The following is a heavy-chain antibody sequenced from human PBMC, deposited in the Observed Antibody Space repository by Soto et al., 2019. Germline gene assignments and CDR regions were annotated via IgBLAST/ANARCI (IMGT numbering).Heavy chain of an antibody. D-gene: IGHD2-15*01. J-gene: IGHJ4*02. CDR3: AKSPLYCSGGSCYTPNFDY. CDR1: GFTFSSYA. CDR2: ISGSGGST. V-gene: IGHV3-23*01. Sequence: GGSLRLSCAASGFTFSSYAMSWVRQAPGKGLEWVSAISGSGGSTYYADSVKGRFTISRDNSKNTLYLQMNSLRAEDTAVYYCAKSPLYCSGGSCYTPNFDYWGQGTLVTVSS.